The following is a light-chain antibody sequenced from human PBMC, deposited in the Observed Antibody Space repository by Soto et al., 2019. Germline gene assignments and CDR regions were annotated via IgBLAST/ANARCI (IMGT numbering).Light chain of an antibody. CDR1: QAISNY. CDR2: AAS. CDR3: QKFNAVPT. Sequence: DIQMTQSPSSLSASGGDRVTITCRASQAISNYLAWYQQKPGKVPTLLISAASTLQSGVPSRFSGSGSGTDFTLTISSLQPEDVATNYCQKFNAVPTFGGGTKVEI. J-gene: IGKJ4*01. V-gene: IGKV1-27*01.